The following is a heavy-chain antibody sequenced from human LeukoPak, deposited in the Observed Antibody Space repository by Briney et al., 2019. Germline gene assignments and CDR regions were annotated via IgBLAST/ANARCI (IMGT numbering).Heavy chain of an antibody. J-gene: IGHJ6*03. Sequence: PSESLSLTCTVSGGSISSSSYYWGWIRQPPGMGLEWIGRIYYSGSTYYNPSLRSRVTISVDTSKNQFSLKVSSVTAADTAMYFCVRRQRFLEDYYYLDVWRKGTTVTVSS. CDR3: VRRQRFLEDYYYLDV. V-gene: IGHV4-39*01. CDR2: IYYSGST. CDR1: GGSISSSSYY. D-gene: IGHD3-3*01.